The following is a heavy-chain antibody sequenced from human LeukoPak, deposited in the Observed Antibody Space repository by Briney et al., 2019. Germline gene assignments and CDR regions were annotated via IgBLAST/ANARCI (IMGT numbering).Heavy chain of an antibody. CDR3: ASQLAAAGTI. CDR2: MSSSSSYI. Sequence: GGSLRLSCTASEFTFSSYSMNWVRQAPGKGLEPVSSMSSSSSYIYYADSLKDRFTITTDNAKNSLYLHMNSRRAEHTAVYYCASQLAAAGTIWGKGTLVTVSS. D-gene: IGHD6-13*01. V-gene: IGHV3-21*01. J-gene: IGHJ4*02. CDR1: EFTFSSYS.